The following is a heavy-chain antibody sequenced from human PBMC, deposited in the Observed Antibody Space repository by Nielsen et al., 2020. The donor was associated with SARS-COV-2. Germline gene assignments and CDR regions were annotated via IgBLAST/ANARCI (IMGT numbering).Heavy chain of an antibody. D-gene: IGHD4-17*01. CDR3: ARLYDYGDYGDGFDF. J-gene: IGHJ3*01. Sequence: GSLRLSCSVSGGSINNNNWWNWVRQPPGKGLEWIGEIYYSGTTNYNPSLKSRVTISLDKSKNQFSLRLNSVTAADTATYYCARLYDYGDYGDGFDFWGRGTLVTVSS. CDR1: GGSINNNNW. V-gene: IGHV4-4*02. CDR2: IYYSGTT.